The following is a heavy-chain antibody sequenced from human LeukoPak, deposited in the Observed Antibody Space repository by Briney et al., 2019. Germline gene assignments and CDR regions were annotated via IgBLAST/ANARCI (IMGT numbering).Heavy chain of an antibody. CDR1: GFTFSGYA. J-gene: IGHJ3*02. CDR3: ARDGYSSSADAFDI. Sequence: GRSLRLSCAASGFTFSGYAIHWVRQAPGKGLEWVAFISYDGSNKYYADCVKGRFTISRDNSKNTLYLQMNSLRAEDTAVYYCARDGYSSSADAFDIWGQGTMVTVSS. V-gene: IGHV3-30-3*01. CDR2: ISYDGSNK. D-gene: IGHD6-6*01.